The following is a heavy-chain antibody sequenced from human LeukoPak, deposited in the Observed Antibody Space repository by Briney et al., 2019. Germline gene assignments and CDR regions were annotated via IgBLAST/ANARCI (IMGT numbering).Heavy chain of an antibody. V-gene: IGHV3-53*01. D-gene: IGHD2-21*01. CDR3: AREVVSIPSYFES. CDR1: GFTVSSSY. Sequence: GGSLRLSCAASGFTVSSSYMYWVRQAPGKGLEWVSFFYRGDTTRYAESVRGRFTISRDDSKNTLYLLMNSLIPEDTAMYYCAREVVSIPSYFESWGQGTLVTVSS. J-gene: IGHJ4*02. CDR2: FYRGDTT.